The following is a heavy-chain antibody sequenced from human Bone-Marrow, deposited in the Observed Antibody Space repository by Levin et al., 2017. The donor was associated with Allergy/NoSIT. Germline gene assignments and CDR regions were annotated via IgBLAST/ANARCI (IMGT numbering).Heavy chain of an antibody. CDR3: AKDFCSSGSCSLFDS. J-gene: IGHJ4*02. D-gene: IGHD2-15*01. CDR2: IYAAGDVT. CDR1: GFTFSNHA. V-gene: IGHV3-23*01. Sequence: GGSLRLSCAASGFTFSNHAMSWVRLAPGKGLEWVSGIYAAGDVTYYADSVKGRFTISKDNSRNTLYLEMNSLRAEATAVYYCAKDFCSSGSCSLFDSWGQGTLVTVSS.